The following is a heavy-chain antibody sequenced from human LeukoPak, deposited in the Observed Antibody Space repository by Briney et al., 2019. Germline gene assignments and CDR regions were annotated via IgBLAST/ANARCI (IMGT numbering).Heavy chain of an antibody. Sequence: GGSLRLSCVASGFTFSNYAMSWVRQAPGKGLEYVSPISASGLSTYYTDSVRGRFTNSRDNSKNTLYLQMNSLRAEDTAVYYCARRAGAYSHPYDYWGQGTLVTVSS. CDR1: GFTFSNYA. V-gene: IGHV3-23*01. J-gene: IGHJ4*02. D-gene: IGHD4/OR15-4a*01. CDR3: ARRAGAYSHPYDY. CDR2: ISASGLST.